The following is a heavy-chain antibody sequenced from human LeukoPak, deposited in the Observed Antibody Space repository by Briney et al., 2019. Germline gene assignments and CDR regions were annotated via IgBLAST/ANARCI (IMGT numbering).Heavy chain of an antibody. Sequence: GESLKISCKGSGYSFTSYWIGWVRQMPGKGLEWMGIIYPGDSDTRYSPSFQGQVTISADKSISTAYLQWSSLKASDTAMYYCARRSSIAAAGGYNWFDPWGQGTPVTVSS. D-gene: IGHD6-13*01. CDR3: ARRSSIAAAGGYNWFDP. CDR1: GYSFTSYW. J-gene: IGHJ5*02. CDR2: IYPGDSDT. V-gene: IGHV5-51*01.